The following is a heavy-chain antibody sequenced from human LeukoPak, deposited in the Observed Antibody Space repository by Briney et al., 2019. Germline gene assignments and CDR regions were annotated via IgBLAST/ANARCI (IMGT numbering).Heavy chain of an antibody. CDR1: GLTFSSHW. J-gene: IGHJ4*02. Sequence: PGGSLRLSCAASGLTFSSHWMHWVRQAPGKRLVWVSRITNDGSSTTYADSVKGRFTISRDNAKNMLYLQVNSLRAEDTAVYYCATQQWWNPAYWGQGTLVTVSS. CDR3: ATQQWWNPAY. CDR2: ITNDGSST. D-gene: IGHD2-15*01. V-gene: IGHV3-74*01.